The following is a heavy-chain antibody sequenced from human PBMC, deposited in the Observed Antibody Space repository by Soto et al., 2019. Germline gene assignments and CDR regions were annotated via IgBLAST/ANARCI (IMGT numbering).Heavy chain of an antibody. Sequence: QVQLVQSGAEVKTPGASVKVSCKASGDTFTSYGISWVRQAPGQGLEWMAWISGYKGNTNYAQKFQDRVTMTTDTSTNTAYMELRSLRSDDTAVDYCARDLVVPTTTGGVDFWGQGTLVTVSS. CDR3: ARDLVVPTTTGGVDF. D-gene: IGHD2-2*01. CDR1: GDTFTSYG. V-gene: IGHV1-18*01. J-gene: IGHJ4*02. CDR2: ISGYKGNT.